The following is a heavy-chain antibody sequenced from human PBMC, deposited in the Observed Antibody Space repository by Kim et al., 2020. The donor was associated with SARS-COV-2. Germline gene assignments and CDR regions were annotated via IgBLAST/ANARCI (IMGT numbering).Heavy chain of an antibody. CDR3: ARRRLAGTNWYFDL. D-gene: IGHD6-19*01. V-gene: IGHV3-74*01. CDR1: GFTLSAYW. Sequence: GGSLRLSCAASGFTLSAYWMHWVRQAPGKGLVWVSRIKTDGSITSDADSVKGRFTISRDNAKNTLYLQMNSLRAEDTAVYFCARRRLAGTNWYFDLWGRGTLVTVSS. CDR2: IKTDGSIT. J-gene: IGHJ2*01.